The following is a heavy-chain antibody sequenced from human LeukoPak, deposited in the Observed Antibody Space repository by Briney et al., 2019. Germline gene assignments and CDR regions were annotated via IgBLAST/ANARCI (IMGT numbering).Heavy chain of an antibody. CDR1: GFTFSSYG. J-gene: IGHJ4*02. D-gene: IGHD5-24*01. Sequence: GRSLRLSCAASGFTFSSYGMHWVRQAPGKGLEWVAVISYDGSNKYYADSVKGRFTISRDNSKNTLYLQMTSLRAEDTAVYYCAVERGRWLQWLAYWAQGTLVTVSS. CDR2: ISYDGSNK. CDR3: AVERGRWLQWLAY. V-gene: IGHV3-30*03.